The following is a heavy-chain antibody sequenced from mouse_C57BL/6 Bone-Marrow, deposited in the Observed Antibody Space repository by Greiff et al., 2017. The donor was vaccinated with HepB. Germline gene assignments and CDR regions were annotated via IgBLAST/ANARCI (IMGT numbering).Heavy chain of an antibody. CDR1: DFNIKDTY. D-gene: IGHD1-2*01. Sequence: VQLQQSGAELVKPGASVKLSCTASDFNIKDTYMHWVKQRPEQGLEWIGRIYPANGSTKYDPKFQGKATITADTSSNIAYLHLSSLTSEDTAVYYCARISPAFDSWGQGTPLTVSS. CDR3: ARISPAFDS. V-gene: IGHV14-3*02. J-gene: IGHJ2*01. CDR2: IYPANGST.